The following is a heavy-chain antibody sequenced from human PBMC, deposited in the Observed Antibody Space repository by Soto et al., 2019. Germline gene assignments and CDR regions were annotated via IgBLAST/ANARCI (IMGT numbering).Heavy chain of an antibody. J-gene: IGHJ5*02. CDR1: GGSVSSGRYF. V-gene: IGHV4-61*01. D-gene: IGHD3-22*01. Sequence: SETLSLTCSVSGGSVSSGRYFWSWIRQPPGKGLEWIGYIYYNGSTNYSPSLKSRVTISVDTSKNQFALKLTSVTAADTAVYYCARDRGPSSGYYPYWFDPWGQGTLVTVSS. CDR2: IYYNGST. CDR3: ARDRGPSSGYYPYWFDP.